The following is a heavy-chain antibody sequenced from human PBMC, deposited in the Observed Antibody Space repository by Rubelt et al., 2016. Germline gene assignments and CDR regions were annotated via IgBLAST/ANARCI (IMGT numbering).Heavy chain of an antibody. J-gene: IGHJ6*03. Sequence: QLQLRESGPGLVKPSETLSLTCTVSGGSISSYYWGWIRQPPGKGLEWIGSIFYSGSTYYNPSLKSRVTISVDTSKNQFSRRRNSGTAADRAVYYCARHLDRYYYYYMDVWGKGTTVTVSS. V-gene: IGHV4-39*01. CDR2: IFYSGST. CDR1: GGSISSYY. CDR3: ARHLDRYYYYYMDV.